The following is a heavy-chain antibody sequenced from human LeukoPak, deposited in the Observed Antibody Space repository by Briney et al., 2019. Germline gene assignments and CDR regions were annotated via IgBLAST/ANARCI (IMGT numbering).Heavy chain of an antibody. CDR3: ARDRSYGNYYMVV. J-gene: IGHJ6*03. CDR2: IYGGGST. Sequence: PGGSLRLSCAASGFTVSNNYMSWVRQAPGKGLEWVSVIYGGGSTSYADSVKGRFTISRDNSKNTLYLQMNSLRVDDTGVYYCARDRSYGNYYMVVWGKGTTVIVSS. CDR1: GFTVSNNY. V-gene: IGHV3-53*01. D-gene: IGHD5-18*01.